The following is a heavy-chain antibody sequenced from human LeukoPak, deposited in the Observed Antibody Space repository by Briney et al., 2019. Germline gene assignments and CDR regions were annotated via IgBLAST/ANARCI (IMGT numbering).Heavy chain of an antibody. CDR2: ISGSGGST. J-gene: IGHJ3*02. CDR3: ARTFYYDGSGYWKAFDI. Sequence: GGSLRLSCAASGFTFSSYAMSWVRQAPGKGLEWVSAISGSGGSTYYADSVKGRFTISRDNSKNTLYLHMNSLRAEDTAVFYCARTFYYDGSGYWKAFDIWGQGTLVTVSS. V-gene: IGHV3-23*01. CDR1: GFTFSSYA. D-gene: IGHD3-22*01.